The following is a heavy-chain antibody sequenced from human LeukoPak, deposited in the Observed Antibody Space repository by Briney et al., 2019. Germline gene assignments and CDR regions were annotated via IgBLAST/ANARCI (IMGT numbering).Heavy chain of an antibody. CDR1: AFTFPTYG. V-gene: IGHV3-23*01. J-gene: IGHJ6*03. CDR3: AAKTRLSAVTSYYYVDV. D-gene: IGHD3-10*01. Sequence: GGSLRLSCAASAFTFPTYGMIWVRQAPGKGLEWVSSITESGDNAYYADSVKGRFTISRDNSKNTLYLQMNSLRAEDTAVYYCAAKTRLSAVTSYYYVDVWGKGTTATVSS. CDR2: ITESGDNA.